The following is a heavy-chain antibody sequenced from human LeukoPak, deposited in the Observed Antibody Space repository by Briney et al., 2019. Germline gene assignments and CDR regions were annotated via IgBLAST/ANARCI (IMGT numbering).Heavy chain of an antibody. CDR3: AKILREQWLVFDY. CDR2: LYSGGAT. V-gene: IGHV3-66*01. J-gene: IGHJ4*02. Sequence: GGSLRLSCAASGFTVKDNFMSWVRQAPGKGLEWVSVLYSGGATYYADSVKGRFTISRDNSKNTLYLQMNSLRAEDTAVYYCAKILREQWLVFDYWGQGTLVTVSS. CDR1: GFTVKDNF. D-gene: IGHD6-19*01.